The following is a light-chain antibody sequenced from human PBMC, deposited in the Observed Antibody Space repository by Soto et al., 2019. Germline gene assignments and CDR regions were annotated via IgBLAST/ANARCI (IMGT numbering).Light chain of an antibody. CDR2: RNN. CDR1: SSNIGSNY. J-gene: IGLJ2*01. Sequence: QSALTQPPSASGTPGQRVTIPCSGSSSNIGSNYVYWYQQLPGTAPKLLIYRNNQRPSGVPDRFSGSKSGTSASLAISGLRSEDEADYYCPAWDDSLTVHGVFGGGTQLTVL. CDR3: PAWDDSLTVHGV. V-gene: IGLV1-47*01.